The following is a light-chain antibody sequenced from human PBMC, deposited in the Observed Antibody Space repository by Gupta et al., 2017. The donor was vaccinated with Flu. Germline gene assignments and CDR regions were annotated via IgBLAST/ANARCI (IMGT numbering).Light chain of an antibody. Sequence: ISCRSSRSLVYSDRTAYSKWFQQRSGQSRMLLNYEVSNRAAGLAERFSDSWSGTYFTLIISRVADEDVVVYCRLKGTPPLTFGQGTKLEIK. J-gene: IGKJ2*01. V-gene: IGKV2-30*01. CDR1: RSLVYSDRTAY. CDR3: LKGTPPLT. CDR2: EVS.